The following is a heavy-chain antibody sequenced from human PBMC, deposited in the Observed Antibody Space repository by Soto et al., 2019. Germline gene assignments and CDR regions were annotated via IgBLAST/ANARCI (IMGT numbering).Heavy chain of an antibody. D-gene: IGHD4-4*01. V-gene: IGHV3-33*06. Sequence: QVQLEESGGGVVQPGRSLRLSCEASGFTFNTYSMHWVRQPPGKGLEWLAAIWYDGTQKYYADSVKGRFIISRDNSKKTLYLEMNSLRPEDTAVYHCAKSRDGYSFYYFYGLDVWGQGTTVTVSS. CDR2: IWYDGTQK. J-gene: IGHJ6*02. CDR3: AKSRDGYSFYYFYGLDV. CDR1: GFTFNTYS.